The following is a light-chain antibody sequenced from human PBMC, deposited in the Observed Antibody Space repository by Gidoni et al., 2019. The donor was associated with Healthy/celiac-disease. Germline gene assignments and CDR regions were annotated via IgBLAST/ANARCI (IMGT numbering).Light chain of an antibody. J-gene: IGKJ1*01. CDR2: WAS. Sequence: DIVMTQSPDSLAVSLGERATINCKSSQSVLYSSNNKNYLAWYQQKPGQPPKLLIYWASTRESGVPDRFSGSGSGTDFTLTISSLQAEDGAVYYCQQYYSTPPKFGQXTKVEIK. CDR3: QQYYSTPPK. CDR1: QSVLYSSNNKNY. V-gene: IGKV4-1*01.